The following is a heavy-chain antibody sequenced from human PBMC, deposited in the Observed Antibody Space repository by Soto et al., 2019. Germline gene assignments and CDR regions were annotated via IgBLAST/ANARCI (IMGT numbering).Heavy chain of an antibody. CDR2: IYYSGST. Sequence: SETLSLTCSVSGSSISSYYWSWIRQPPGKGLEWIGYIYYSGSTNYTPSLKSRVTISVDTSKNLFSLKLSSVTAADTAVYYCARRWGTYFDFWGQGTLVTVSS. CDR1: GSSISSYY. CDR3: ARRWGTYFDF. D-gene: IGHD7-27*01. V-gene: IGHV4-59*01. J-gene: IGHJ4*02.